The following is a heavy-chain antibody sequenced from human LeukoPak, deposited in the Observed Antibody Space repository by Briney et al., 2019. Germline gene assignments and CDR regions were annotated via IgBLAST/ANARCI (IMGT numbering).Heavy chain of an antibody. CDR3: ARGKYGGYFIDY. J-gene: IGHJ4*02. V-gene: IGHV3-48*04. Sequence: GGSLRLSCAASGFTLSTYSMNWVRQAPGKGLEWVSYISSSSSTIYYADSVKGRFTISRDNAKNTVYLQMNSLRAEDTAVYYCARGKYGGYFIDYWGQGTLVTVSS. CDR1: GFTLSTYS. D-gene: IGHD5-12*01. CDR2: ISSSSSTI.